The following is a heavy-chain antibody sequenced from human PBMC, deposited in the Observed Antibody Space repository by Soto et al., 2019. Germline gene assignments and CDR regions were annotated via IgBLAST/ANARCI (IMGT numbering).Heavy chain of an antibody. J-gene: IGHJ6*02. D-gene: IGHD1-26*01. Sequence: ASVKVSCKASGYTFTGYYMHWVRQAPGQGLEWMGWINPNSGGTNYAQKFQGWVTMTRDTSISTAYMELSRLRSDDTAVYYCARDLYSGSYSGYYYYGMDVWGQGTTVTVSS. CDR3: ARDLYSGSYSGYYYYGMDV. V-gene: IGHV1-2*04. CDR1: GYTFTGYY. CDR2: INPNSGGT.